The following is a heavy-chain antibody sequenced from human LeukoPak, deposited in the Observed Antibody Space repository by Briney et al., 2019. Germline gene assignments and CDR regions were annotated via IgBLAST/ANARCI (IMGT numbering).Heavy chain of an antibody. CDR3: AKFEGALLGNYYMDV. J-gene: IGHJ6*03. D-gene: IGHD2/OR15-2a*01. CDR1: GGSISSHY. CDR2: IYYSGST. V-gene: IGHV4-59*11. Sequence: SETLSLTCTVSGGSISSHYWSWIRQPPGKGLEWIGYIYYSGSTNYNPSLKSRVTISVDTSKNQFSLKLSSVTAADTAVYYCAKFEGALLGNYYMDVWGKGTTVTVSS.